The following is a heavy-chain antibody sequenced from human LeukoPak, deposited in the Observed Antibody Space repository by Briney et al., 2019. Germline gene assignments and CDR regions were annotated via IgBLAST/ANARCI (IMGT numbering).Heavy chain of an antibody. CDR1: GFTFRSYA. V-gene: IGHV3-23*01. D-gene: IGHD1-26*01. CDR3: AKDLSGSSIERGYMDV. Sequence: GGSLRLSCAASGFTFRSYAMSWVRQAPGKGLEWVSAIGGSGDSTYYAVSVKGRFTISRDNSKNTLYLQMNSLRAEDTAVYYCAKDLSGSSIERGYMDVWGKGTTVTISS. CDR2: IGGSGDST. J-gene: IGHJ6*03.